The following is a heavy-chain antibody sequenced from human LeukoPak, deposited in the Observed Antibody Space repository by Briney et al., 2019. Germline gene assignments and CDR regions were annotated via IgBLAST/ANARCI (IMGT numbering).Heavy chain of an antibody. CDR2: IYYSGST. J-gene: IGHJ4*02. V-gene: IGHV4-59*01. CDR1: GGSISSYY. D-gene: IGHD4-4*01. CDR3: ARGSLTTVTLFDY. Sequence: SETLSLTCTVSGGSISSYYWSWIRQPPGKGLEWIGYIYYSGSTNYNPSLKSRVTISVDTSKNQFSLKLSSVTAADTAVYYCARGSLTTVTLFDYWGQGTLVTASS.